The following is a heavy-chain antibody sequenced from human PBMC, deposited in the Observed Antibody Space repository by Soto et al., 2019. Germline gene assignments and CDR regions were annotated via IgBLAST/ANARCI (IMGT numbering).Heavy chain of an antibody. CDR2: IIPIFGTA. Sequence: SVKVSCKASGGTFSSYAISWVRQAPGQGLEWMGGIIPIFGTANYAQKFQGRVTITADKSTSTAYMELSSLRSEDTAVYYCARDRPEGGVKPKSYYYYYYGMDVWGQGTTVTVSS. CDR1: GGTFSSYA. D-gene: IGHD6-6*01. CDR3: ARDRPEGGVKPKSYYYYYYGMDV. J-gene: IGHJ6*02. V-gene: IGHV1-69*06.